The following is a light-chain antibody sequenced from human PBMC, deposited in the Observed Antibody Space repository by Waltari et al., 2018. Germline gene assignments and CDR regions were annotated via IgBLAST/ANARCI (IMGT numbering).Light chain of an antibody. CDR3: QHYVRLPAT. CDR1: KRVGRT. Sequence: IVLTQSPGTLSLSPGDRATLCCRASKRVGRTLAWYQQKTGQAPRLLIYAASNGATGIPDRCSGSGSGTEFSLTISRLDPEDFAVYYCQHYVRLPATFGQGTKVEMK. J-gene: IGKJ1*01. V-gene: IGKV3-20*01. CDR2: AAS.